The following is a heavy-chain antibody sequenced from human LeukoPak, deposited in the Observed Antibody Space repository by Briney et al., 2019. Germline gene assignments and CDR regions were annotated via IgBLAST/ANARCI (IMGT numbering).Heavy chain of an antibody. CDR1: GFTFSSYA. CDR3: ARVGAVAVAFDI. V-gene: IGHV3-30-3*01. J-gene: IGHJ3*02. D-gene: IGHD6-19*01. Sequence: PGRSLRLSCAASGFTFSSYAMHWVRQAPGKGLEWVAVISYDGSNKYYADSVKGRFTISRDNSKNTLYLQMNSLRAEDTAVYYCARVGAVAVAFDIWGQGTMVTVSS. CDR2: ISYDGSNK.